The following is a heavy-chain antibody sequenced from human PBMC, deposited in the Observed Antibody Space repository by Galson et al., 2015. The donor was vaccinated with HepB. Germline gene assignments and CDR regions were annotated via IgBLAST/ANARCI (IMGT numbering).Heavy chain of an antibody. CDR1: GGSVSGATSY. D-gene: IGHD5-24*01. CDR3: ARERLQLHFGYFDL. V-gene: IGHV4-61*01. CDR2: VHSSGRT. Sequence: ETLSLPCTVSGGSVSGATSYWSWIRQPPGKGLEWIGYVHSSGRTDCNSSLKSRVTISVDTSKTQFSLKLSSVTAADTALYFCARERLQLHFGYFDLWGRGTLVTVSS. J-gene: IGHJ2*01.